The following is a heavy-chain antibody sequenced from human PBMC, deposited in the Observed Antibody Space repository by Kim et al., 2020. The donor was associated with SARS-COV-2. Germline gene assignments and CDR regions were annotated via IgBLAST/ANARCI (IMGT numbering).Heavy chain of an antibody. CDR2: IHYSGST. CDR1: GGSISSSTYY. V-gene: IGHV4-39*01. J-gene: IGHJ6*03. CDR3: ARHVEYYYYYMDG. Sequence: SETLSLTCTVSGGSISSSTYYWAWLRQPPGKGLEWIGTIHYSGSTHYNPSLKGRATISVDTSNNQLSLRLNSLTAADTAVYFCARHVEYYYYYMDGWGKG.